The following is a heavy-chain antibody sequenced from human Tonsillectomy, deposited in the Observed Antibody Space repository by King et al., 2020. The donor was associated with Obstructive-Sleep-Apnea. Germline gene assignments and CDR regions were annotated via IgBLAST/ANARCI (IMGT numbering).Heavy chain of an antibody. D-gene: IGHD3-10*01. J-gene: IGHJ4*02. Sequence: QVQLQQWGAGLLKPSETLSLTCAVYGGSFSGYYWSWIRQPPGKGLEWIGEINHSGSTNYNPSLKSRVTISVDTSKNQFSLKLSSVTAADTAVYYCARLGGPMVRGVNSDYWGQGTLVTVSS. CDR2: INHSGST. CDR3: ARLGGPMVRGVNSDY. V-gene: IGHV4-34*01. CDR1: GGSFSGYY.